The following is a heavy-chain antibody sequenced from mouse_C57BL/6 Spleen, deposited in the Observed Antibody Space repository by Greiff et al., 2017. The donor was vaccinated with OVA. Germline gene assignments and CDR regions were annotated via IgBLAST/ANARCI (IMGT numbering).Heavy chain of an antibody. CDR3: ARSDYGSSPYWYFDV. CDR2: IDPSDSYT. J-gene: IGHJ1*03. CDR1: GYTFTSYW. Sequence: QVQLQQSGAELVMPGASVKLSCKASGYTFTSYWMHWVKQRPGQGLEWIGEIDPSDSYTNYNQKFKGKSTLTVDKSSSTAYMQLSSLTSEDSAVYYCARSDYGSSPYWYFDVWGTGTTVTVSS. V-gene: IGHV1-69*01. D-gene: IGHD1-1*01.